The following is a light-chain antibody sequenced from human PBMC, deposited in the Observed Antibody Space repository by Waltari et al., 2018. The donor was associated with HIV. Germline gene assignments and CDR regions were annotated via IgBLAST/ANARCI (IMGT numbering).Light chain of an antibody. Sequence: QSALTQPASVSGSPGQSITISCTGTSSDVGGYNYVSWYQHHPGKAPQLMISEVSNRHSGVSNRFTGSRSGNTATLTITGLQAEDEADYYCSSYSSSISLYVVFGGGTKLTVL. J-gene: IGLJ2*01. CDR1: SSDVGGYNY. CDR2: EVS. V-gene: IGLV2-14*01. CDR3: SSYSSSISLYVV.